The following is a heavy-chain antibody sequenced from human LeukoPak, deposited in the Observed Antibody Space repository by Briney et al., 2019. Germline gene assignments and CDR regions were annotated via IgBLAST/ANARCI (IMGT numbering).Heavy chain of an antibody. CDR1: GFTLSSCG. V-gene: IGHV3-33*01. J-gene: IGHJ4*02. CDR2: IWYDGSNK. D-gene: IGHD6-13*01. Sequence: PGRSLRLSCAASGFTLSSCGMHWVCQAPGKGLEWVALIWYDGSNKYYADSVKGRFTISRDNSKNTLYLQMNSLRAEDTAVYYCARDMGIAAAAVDYWGRGTLVTVSS. CDR3: ARDMGIAAAAVDY.